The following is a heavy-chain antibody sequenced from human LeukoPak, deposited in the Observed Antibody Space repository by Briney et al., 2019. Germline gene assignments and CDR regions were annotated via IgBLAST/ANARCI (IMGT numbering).Heavy chain of an antibody. Sequence: PGRSLRLSCAASGFTFSRHAMHWVRQSPGKGLELVAIISYDGSDEYIADSVKGRFSISRDNSRNTLDLQMNSLTTEDTALYHCARATDYYGSGSYLPLYYFYGMDVWGKGTAVIVSS. CDR1: GFTFSRHA. V-gene: IGHV3-30*04. CDR2: ISYDGSDE. CDR3: ARATDYYGSGSYLPLYYFYGMDV. J-gene: IGHJ6*04. D-gene: IGHD3-10*01.